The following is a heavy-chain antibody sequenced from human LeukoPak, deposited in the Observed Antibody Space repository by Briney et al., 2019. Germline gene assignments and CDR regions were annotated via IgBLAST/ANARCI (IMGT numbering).Heavy chain of an antibody. D-gene: IGHD1-1*01. CDR3: ARAVQASLQPRFDP. V-gene: IGHV4-30-4*08. Sequence: SETLSLTCTVSGGSISSGDYYWSWIRQPPGEGLEWIGYIYYSGTTYYHPSLKSRVTISVDTSKNQFSLKLSSVTAADTAVYYCARAVQASLQPRFDPWGQGTLVTVSS. CDR1: GGSISSGDYY. J-gene: IGHJ5*02. CDR2: IYYSGTT.